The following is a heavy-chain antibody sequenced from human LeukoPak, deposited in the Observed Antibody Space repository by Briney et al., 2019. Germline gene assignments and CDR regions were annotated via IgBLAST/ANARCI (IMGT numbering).Heavy chain of an antibody. D-gene: IGHD6-19*01. J-gene: IGHJ6*03. Sequence: GASVKVSCKASGYTFTSYDINWVRQATGQGLEWMGWMNPNSGNTGYAQKFQGRVTMTRNTSISTAYMELSSLRSDDTAVYYCARVVEQWLEHYYYYYYMDVWGKGTTVTVSS. V-gene: IGHV1-8*01. CDR2: MNPNSGNT. CDR1: GYTFTSYD. CDR3: ARVVEQWLEHYYYYYYMDV.